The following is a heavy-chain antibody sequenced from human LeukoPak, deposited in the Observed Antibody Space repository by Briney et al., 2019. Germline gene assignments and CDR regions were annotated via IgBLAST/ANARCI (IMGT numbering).Heavy chain of an antibody. D-gene: IGHD3-22*01. V-gene: IGHV3-66*01. CDR3: ARGGSYFDISGYYFD. CDR2: IYSGGST. CDR1: GFTVGSNT. J-gene: IGHJ4*02. Sequence: GGSLRLSCAASGFTVGSNTMSWVRQAPGKGLEWVSIIYSGGSTSYADSVKGRFTISRDNSKNTLYLQMNSLRTEDTAVYYCARGGSYFDISGYYFDLGQVTLVTVSS.